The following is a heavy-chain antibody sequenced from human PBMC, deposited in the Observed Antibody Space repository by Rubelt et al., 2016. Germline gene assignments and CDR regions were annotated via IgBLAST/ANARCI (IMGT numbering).Heavy chain of an antibody. CDR1: GYTFTSYG. Sequence: QVQLVQSGAEVKKPGASVKVSCKASGYTFTSYGISWVRQAPGKGRAWLGWIRGYNGDKNYAQKLKGRVTMTTDTSTSTAYMELRSLRSDDTAVYYCARDPLPVRGVIMTPTHWGQGTLVTVSS. V-gene: IGHV1-18*01. CDR2: IRGYNGDK. D-gene: IGHD3-10*01. J-gene: IGHJ4*02. CDR3: ARDPLPVRGVIMTPTH.